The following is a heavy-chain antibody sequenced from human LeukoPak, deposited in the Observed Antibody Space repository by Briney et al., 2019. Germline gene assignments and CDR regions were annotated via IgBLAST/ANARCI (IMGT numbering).Heavy chain of an antibody. J-gene: IGHJ4*02. Sequence: SQTLSLTCTVSGGSISSGSYYWSWIRQPAGKGLEWIGRIYTSGSTNYNPSLKSRVIISVDTSKNQFSLKLSSVTAADTAVYYCARDRGYGLGYWGQGTLVTVSS. CDR2: IYTSGST. V-gene: IGHV4-61*02. CDR1: GGSISSGSYY. D-gene: IGHD4-17*01. CDR3: ARDRGYGLGY.